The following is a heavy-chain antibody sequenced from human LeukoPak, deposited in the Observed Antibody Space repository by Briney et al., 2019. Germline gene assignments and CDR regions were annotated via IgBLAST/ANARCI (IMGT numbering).Heavy chain of an antibody. J-gene: IGHJ4*02. D-gene: IGHD7-27*01. CDR1: GGSFSGYY. CDR3: ARLAPPSG. V-gene: IGHV4-34*01. CDR2: INHSGST. Sequence: SSETLSLTCAVYGGSFSGYYWSWIRQPPGKGLEWIGEINHSGSTNYNPSLKSRVTISVDTSKNQFSLKLSSVTAADTAVYYCARLAPPSGWGQGTLVTVSS.